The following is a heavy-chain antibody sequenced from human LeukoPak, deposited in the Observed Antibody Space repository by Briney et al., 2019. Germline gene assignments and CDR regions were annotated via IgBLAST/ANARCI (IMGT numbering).Heavy chain of an antibody. Sequence: PSETLSLTCTVSGGSISSGSYYWSWIRQPAGKGLEWIGRIYTSGSTNYNPSLKSRATISVDTSKNHFSLKLSSLTAADTAMYYCARSDLYGDYPPGNYWGQGTLVTVSS. V-gene: IGHV4-61*02. CDR3: ARSDLYGDYPPGNY. CDR1: GGSISSGSYY. CDR2: IYTSGST. J-gene: IGHJ4*02. D-gene: IGHD4-17*01.